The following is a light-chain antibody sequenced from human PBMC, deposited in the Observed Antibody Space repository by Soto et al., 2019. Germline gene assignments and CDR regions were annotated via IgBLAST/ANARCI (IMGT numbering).Light chain of an antibody. CDR1: QSSSTF. Sequence: DIHMTHSPSSLSASVGDRVTSTCRASQSSSTFLNWYQQKPGKAPNVRIDAASGLQRGVPARFSGSGSGTDFTLPISSLQPEDFATYDCQQSYKTPITFGQGTRLEIK. J-gene: IGKJ5*01. CDR2: AAS. V-gene: IGKV1-39*01. CDR3: QQSYKTPIT.